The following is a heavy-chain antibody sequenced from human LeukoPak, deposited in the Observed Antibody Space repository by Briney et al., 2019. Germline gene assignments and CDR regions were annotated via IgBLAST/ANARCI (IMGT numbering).Heavy chain of an antibody. Sequence: GRFTISRDDAKNSLYLQMNSLRAEDTAVYYCATCSFNHGDEDLHYWGQGTLVTVSS. CDR3: ATCSFNHGDEDLHY. V-gene: IGHV3-11*06. J-gene: IGHJ4*02. D-gene: IGHD4-17*01.